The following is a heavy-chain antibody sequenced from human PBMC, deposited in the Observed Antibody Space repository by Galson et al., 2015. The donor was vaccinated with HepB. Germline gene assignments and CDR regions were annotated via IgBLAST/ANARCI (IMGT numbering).Heavy chain of an antibody. CDR3: ARGRLLWFGESH. V-gene: IGHV4-30-4*07. Sequence: TLSLTCAVSGGSISSGGYSWSWIRQPPGKGLEWIGYIYYGGSTYYNPSLKSRVTISVDTSKNQFSLKLSSVTAADTAVYYCARGRLLWFGESHWGQGTLVTVSS. CDR2: IYYGGST. D-gene: IGHD3-10*01. J-gene: IGHJ4*02. CDR1: GGSISSGGYS.